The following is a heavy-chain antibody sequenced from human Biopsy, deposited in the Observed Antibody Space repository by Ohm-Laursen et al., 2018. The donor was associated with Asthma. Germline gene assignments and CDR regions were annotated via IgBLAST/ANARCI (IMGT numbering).Heavy chain of an antibody. Sequence: GTLSLTCTVSGGSMSSSSYYWGWIRQPPGKGLEWMGSISYTGSAYHNPSLKSRVTISVDTSKNHFSLKLSSVTAADTAVYYCARGPELDVWGQRTTVTVSS. CDR2: ISYTGSA. J-gene: IGHJ6*02. CDR1: GGSMSSSSYY. CDR3: ARGPELDV. V-gene: IGHV4-39*02.